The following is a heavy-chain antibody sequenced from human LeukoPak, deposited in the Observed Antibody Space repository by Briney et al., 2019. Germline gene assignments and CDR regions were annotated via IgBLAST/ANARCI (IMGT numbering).Heavy chain of an antibody. D-gene: IGHD1-26*01. Sequence: GGSLRLSCAASGFTFSSYAMHWVRQAPGKGLEYVSAISSNGGSTYYANSVKGRFTISRDNSKNTLYLQMGSLRAEDVAVYYCARVREGRTDAFDIWGQGTMVTVSS. J-gene: IGHJ3*02. CDR3: ARVREGRTDAFDI. CDR1: GFTFSSYA. V-gene: IGHV3-64*01. CDR2: ISSNGGST.